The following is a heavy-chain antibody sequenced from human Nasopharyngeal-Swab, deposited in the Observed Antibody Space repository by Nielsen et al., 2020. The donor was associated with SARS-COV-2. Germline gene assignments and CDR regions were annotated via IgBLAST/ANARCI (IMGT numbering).Heavy chain of an antibody. J-gene: IGHJ4*02. D-gene: IGHD2-2*01. V-gene: IGHV1-2*06. Sequence: ASVKVSCKASGYTFTGYYMHWVRQAPGQGLEWMGRINPNSGGTNYAQKFQSRVTMTRDTSISTAYMELSSLTSEDTAVYYCARSSPAFGYWGQGTLVTVSS. CDR2: INPNSGGT. CDR1: GYTFTGYY. CDR3: ARSSPAFGY.